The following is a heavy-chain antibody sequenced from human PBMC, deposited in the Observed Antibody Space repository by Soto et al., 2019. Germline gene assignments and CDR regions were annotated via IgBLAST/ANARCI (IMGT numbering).Heavy chain of an antibody. V-gene: IGHV4-59*01. CDR2: IHYSGST. CDR3: ARDCGRHCSSTSCDPFYFDY. D-gene: IGHD2-2*01. J-gene: IGHJ4*01. Sequence: ETLSLTCTVSGFSIRYYYWNWIRLPPGKGLEWIGYIHYSGSTDYNPSIKSRVTISVDTSKNQFSLELTSVTATDTAVYYCARDCGRHCSSTSCDPFYFDYWGQEPWSPSPQ. CDR1: GFSIRYYY.